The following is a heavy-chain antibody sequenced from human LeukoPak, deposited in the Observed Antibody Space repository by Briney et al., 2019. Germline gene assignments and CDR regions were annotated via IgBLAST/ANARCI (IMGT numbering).Heavy chain of an antibody. D-gene: IGHD5-18*01. CDR1: GFTFFTYG. Sequence: PGGSLRLSCVASGFTFFTYGMHWVRQAPGKGLVWVSRSNSDGSSTTYADSVKGRFTISRDNAKNTLYLQMNSLRAEDTAVYYCARDKGIKRSFDIWGQGTLVTVYS. V-gene: IGHV3-74*01. CDR3: ARDKGIKRSFDI. CDR2: SNSDGSST. J-gene: IGHJ3*02.